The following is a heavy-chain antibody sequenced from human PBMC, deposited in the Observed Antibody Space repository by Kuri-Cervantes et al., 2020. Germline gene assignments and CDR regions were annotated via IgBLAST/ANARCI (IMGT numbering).Heavy chain of an antibody. CDR1: GGSFSGYY. D-gene: IGHD3-9*01. V-gene: IGHV4-34*01. CDR2: INHSGST. Sequence: GSLRLSRAVYGGSFSGYYWSWIRQPPGKGLEWIGEINHSGSTNYNPSLKSRVTISVDTSKNQFSLKLSSVTAADTAVYYCAREDFDWLSTYSSSWQKIGGYVTPVYFDYWGQGTLVTVSS. CDR3: AREDFDWLSTYSSSWQKIGGYVTPVYFDY. J-gene: IGHJ4*02.